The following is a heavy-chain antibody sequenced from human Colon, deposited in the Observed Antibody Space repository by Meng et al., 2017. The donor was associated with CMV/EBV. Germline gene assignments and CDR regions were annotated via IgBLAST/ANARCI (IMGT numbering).Heavy chain of an antibody. V-gene: IGHV1-2*06. J-gene: IGHJ4*02. CDR3: ARDFSGRLADDSTGFFSF. CDR2: INPNNGNT. CDR1: TLSAFY. D-gene: IGHD3-22*01. Sequence: TLSAFYMHWVRQAPGQGLEWVGRINPNNGNTKYAQKFQGRVSMTRDTSISTAYMELTSLRSDDTAVYFCARDFSGRLADDSTGFFSFWGQGTLVTVSS.